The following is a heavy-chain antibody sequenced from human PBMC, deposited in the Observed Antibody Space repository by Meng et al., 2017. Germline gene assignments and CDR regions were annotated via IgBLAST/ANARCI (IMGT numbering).Heavy chain of an antibody. J-gene: IGHJ4*02. CDR2: ISGSGGST. Sequence: GQLVESGGGLIPPGGSLSLPCAASGFTFSSYPMSWVRQAPGKGLEWVSAISGSGGSTYYADSVKGRFTISRDNAKNSLYLQMNSLRAEDTAVYYCARESHSSGWTYWGQGTLVTVSS. V-gene: IGHV3-23*04. D-gene: IGHD6-19*01. CDR1: GFTFSSYP. CDR3: ARESHSSGWTY.